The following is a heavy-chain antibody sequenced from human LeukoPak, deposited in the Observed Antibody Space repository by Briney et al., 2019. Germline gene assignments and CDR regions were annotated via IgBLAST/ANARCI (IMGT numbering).Heavy chain of an antibody. CDR3: ARGSGVWGSYRYTVGY. D-gene: IGHD3-16*02. V-gene: IGHV3-30-3*01. J-gene: IGHJ4*02. Sequence: GRSLRLSCAASGFTFSSYAMHWVRQAPGKGLEWVAVISYDGSNKYYADSVKGRFTISRDNSKNTLYLQMNSLRAEDTAVYYCARGSGVWGSYRYTVGYWGQGTLVTVSS. CDR1: GFTFSSYA. CDR2: ISYDGSNK.